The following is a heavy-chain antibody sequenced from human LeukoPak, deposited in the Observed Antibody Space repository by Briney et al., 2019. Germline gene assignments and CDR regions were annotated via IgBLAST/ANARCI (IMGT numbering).Heavy chain of an antibody. CDR2: ISGGSST. D-gene: IGHD3-22*01. Sequence: PGGSLRLSCAASGFTFRNYAMTWVRQALGKGLEWVSAISGGSSTYFADSVKGRFTISRDNSENTVYLQMNSLRAEDTAVYYCAKKGGYDSSGYPPLEYWGQGTLVTVSS. CDR1: GFTFRNYA. V-gene: IGHV3-23*01. CDR3: AKKGGYDSSGYPPLEY. J-gene: IGHJ4*02.